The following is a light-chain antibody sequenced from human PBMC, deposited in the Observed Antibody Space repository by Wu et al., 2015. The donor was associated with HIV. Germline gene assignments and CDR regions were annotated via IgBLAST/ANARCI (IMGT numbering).Light chain of an antibody. CDR2: DAS. V-gene: IGKV3-11*01. CDR1: QDIRNS. Sequence: TQSPSSLSASVGDRVSISCRASQDIRNSLAWYQQKPGQAPRLLIYDASNRATGIPARFSGSGSGTDFTLTISSLEPEDFAVYYCQQRRYWPLYTFGQGTKLEIK. CDR3: QQRRYWPLYT. J-gene: IGKJ2*01.